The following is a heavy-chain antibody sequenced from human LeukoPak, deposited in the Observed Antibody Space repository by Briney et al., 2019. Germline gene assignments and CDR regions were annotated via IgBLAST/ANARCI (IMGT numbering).Heavy chain of an antibody. CDR3: ARERASRYSNKWFDP. CDR1: GYTFTSYY. V-gene: IGHV1-46*01. Sequence: ASVKVSCKASGYTFTSYYMHWVRQAPGQGLEWMGIINPSGGSTSYAQKFQGRVTMTRDTSTSTVYMELSSLRSEDTAVYYCARERASRYSNKWFDPWGQGTLVTVSS. D-gene: IGHD4-11*01. CDR2: INPSGGST. J-gene: IGHJ5*02.